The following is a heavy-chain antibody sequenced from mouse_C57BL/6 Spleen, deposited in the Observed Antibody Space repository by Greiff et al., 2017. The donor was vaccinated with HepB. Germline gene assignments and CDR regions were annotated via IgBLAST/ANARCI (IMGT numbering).Heavy chain of an antibody. CDR2: ISYDGSN. CDR1: GYSFTSGYY. D-gene: IGHD1-1*01. J-gene: IGHJ2*01. CDR3: AREILRQYYFDY. V-gene: IGHV3-6*01. Sequence: EVQLVESGPGLVKPSQSLSLTCSVTGYSFTSGYYWNCIRQFPGNILEWMGYISYDGSNNYNPSLKNRITITRDTSKNQFFLRLNSVTTEDTATYYCAREILRQYYFDYWGQGTTLTVSS.